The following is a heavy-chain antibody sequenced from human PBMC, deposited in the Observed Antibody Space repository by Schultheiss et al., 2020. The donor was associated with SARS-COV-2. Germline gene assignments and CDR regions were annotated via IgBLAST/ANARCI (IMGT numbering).Heavy chain of an antibody. J-gene: IGHJ4*02. CDR2: INPNSGGT. Sequence: ASVKVSCKASGYTFTGYYMHWVRQAPGQGLEWMGRINPNSGGTNYAQKFQGRVTMTTDTSTSTAYMELRSLRSDDTAVYLCARTSAYYFASPQYYFDYWGQGTLVTVSS. D-gene: IGHD3-22*01. V-gene: IGHV1-2*06. CDR3: ARTSAYYFASPQYYFDY. CDR1: GYTFTGYY.